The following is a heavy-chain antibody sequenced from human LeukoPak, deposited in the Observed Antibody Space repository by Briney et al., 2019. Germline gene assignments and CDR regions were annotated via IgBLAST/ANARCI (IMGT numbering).Heavy chain of an antibody. J-gene: IGHJ4*01. V-gene: IGHV4-4*02. CDR3: ARSMVTTDRNFDH. CDR1: GGSISSSNW. CDR2: IYHSGST. D-gene: IGHD2-21*02. Sequence: SETLSLTCAVSGGSISSSNWWSWVRQPPGKGLEWIGEIYHSGSTNYNPSLKSRVTISLDTSKNQFSLSLNSVTAADTAVFYCARSMVTTDRNFDHWGQGTLVTVSS.